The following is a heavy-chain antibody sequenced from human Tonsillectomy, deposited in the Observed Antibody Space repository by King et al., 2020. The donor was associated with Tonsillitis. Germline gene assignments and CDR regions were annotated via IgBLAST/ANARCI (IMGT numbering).Heavy chain of an antibody. CDR3: RRSVAGNRKFDY. Sequence: QLVQSGGGLVQPGRSLRLSCTVSGFTFGDYAMNWVRQAPGKGLEWVGFIRSKAYGGTTEYAASVKGRFTISRDDSKSIAYLQLNSLKTEDTAVDYCRRSVAGNRKFDYWGQGTLVTVSS. D-gene: IGHD6-19*01. CDR1: GFTFGDYA. J-gene: IGHJ4*02. CDR2: IRSKAYGGTT. V-gene: IGHV3-49*04.